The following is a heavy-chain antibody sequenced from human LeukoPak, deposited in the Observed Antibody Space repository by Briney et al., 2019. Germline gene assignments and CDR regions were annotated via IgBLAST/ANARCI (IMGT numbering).Heavy chain of an antibody. V-gene: IGHV4-4*07. CDR2: IYTSGST. CDR1: GGSISSYY. Sequence: SETLSLTCTVSGGSISSYYWSWIRQPAGKGLEWIGRIYTSGSTYYNPSLKSRVTISVDTSKNQFSLKLSSVTAADTAVYYCALGSIADIVVVPAAGYDAFDIWGQGTMVTVSS. CDR3: ALGSIADIVVVPAAGYDAFDI. D-gene: IGHD2-2*01. J-gene: IGHJ3*02.